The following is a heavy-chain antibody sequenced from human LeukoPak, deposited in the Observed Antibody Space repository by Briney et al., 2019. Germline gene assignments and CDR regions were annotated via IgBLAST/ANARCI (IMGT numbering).Heavy chain of an antibody. D-gene: IGHD3-22*01. V-gene: IGHV3-7*01. J-gene: IGHJ4*02. CDR2: IKQDGSEK. Sequence: PGGSLRLSCAASGFTFSSYWMSWVRQAPGKGLAWVANIKQDGSEKYYVDSVKGRFTISRDNTKNSLYLQMNSLRAEDTAVYYCARVEETYYYDSSGYPDYWGQGTLVTVSS. CDR1: GFTFSSYW. CDR3: ARVEETYYYDSSGYPDY.